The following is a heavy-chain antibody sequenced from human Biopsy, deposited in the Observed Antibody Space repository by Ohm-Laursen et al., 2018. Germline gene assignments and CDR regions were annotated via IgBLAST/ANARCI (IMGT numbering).Heavy chain of an antibody. CDR1: GGSFTSHY. V-gene: IGHV4-59*11. CDR3: ARGSNEYGGLYFPH. CDR2: ISHTGYT. J-gene: IGHJ1*01. D-gene: IGHD4-23*01. Sequence: SETLSLTCTVSGGSFTSHYRTWIRQPPGKGLEWIGHISHTGYTSYKSSLKSRVTISLDTSRKHFSLRLTSLAAADTAVYYCARGSNEYGGLYFPHWGQGTLVTVSS.